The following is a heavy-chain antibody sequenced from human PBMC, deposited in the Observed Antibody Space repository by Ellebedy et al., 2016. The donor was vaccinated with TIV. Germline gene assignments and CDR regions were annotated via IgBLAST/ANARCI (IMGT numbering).Heavy chain of an antibody. J-gene: IGHJ5*02. CDR1: GGSMSSYY. CDR3: ARHAMAVAPWFDP. D-gene: IGHD6-19*01. Sequence: SETLSLTCSVSGGSMSSYYWSWIRQPSGKGLEWIGYIHYTGSTNYSPSLKSRVTVSVDTSKDQFSLKLSSVTAADTAVYYCARHAMAVAPWFDPWGQGTLVTVSP. V-gene: IGHV4-59*01. CDR2: IHYTGST.